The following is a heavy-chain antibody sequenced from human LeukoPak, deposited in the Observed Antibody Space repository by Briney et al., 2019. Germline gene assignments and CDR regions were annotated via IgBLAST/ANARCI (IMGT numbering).Heavy chain of an antibody. D-gene: IGHD2-2*01. CDR2: INSDGSST. J-gene: IGHJ4*02. CDR3: ARPAEYCSSTSCYSVDFDY. CDR1: GFTFSSYW. Sequence: VGSLRLSCAASGFTFSSYWMHWVRQAPGKGLVWVSRINSDGSSTSYADSVKGRFTISRDNAKNTLYLQMNSLRAEDTAVYYCARPAEYCSSTSCYSVDFDYWGQGTLVTVSS. V-gene: IGHV3-74*01.